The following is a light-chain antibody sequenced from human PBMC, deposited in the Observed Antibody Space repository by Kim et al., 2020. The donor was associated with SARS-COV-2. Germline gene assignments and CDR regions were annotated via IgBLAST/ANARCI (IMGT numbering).Light chain of an antibody. Sequence: SASLGSRVILSCRASQSGGTHLAWYQQRPGQSPRLLIYRATTRATGIPARFSGSGSGAEFTLTINSLQSEDYAIYYCQQCQTAITFGQGTRLEIK. V-gene: IGKV3D-15*01. CDR2: RAT. CDR3: QQCQTAIT. J-gene: IGKJ5*01. CDR1: QSGGTH.